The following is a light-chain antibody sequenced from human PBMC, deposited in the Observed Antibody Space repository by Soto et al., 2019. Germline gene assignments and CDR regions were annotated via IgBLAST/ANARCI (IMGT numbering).Light chain of an antibody. J-gene: IGLJ2*01. V-gene: IGLV2-8*01. CDR2: EVN. Sequence: QSALTQPPSVSGSPGQSVTISCTGSSSDVGGYNYVSWYQQHPDKAPKLMIYEVNKRPSGVPDHFSGSKSGNTASLTVSGLQAEDEADYYCTSYAGSDNFVVFGGGTQLTVL. CDR1: SSDVGGYNY. CDR3: TSYAGSDNFVV.